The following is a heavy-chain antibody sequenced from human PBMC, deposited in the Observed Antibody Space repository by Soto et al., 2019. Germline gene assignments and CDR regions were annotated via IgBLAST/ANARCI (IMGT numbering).Heavy chain of an antibody. CDR3: AKAGYSGYVFGLFYFDY. CDR2: ISGSGGST. V-gene: IGHV3-23*01. J-gene: IGHJ4*02. Sequence: GGSLRLSCAASGFTFSSYAMSWVRQAPGKGLEWVSAISGSGGSTYYADSVKGRFTISRDNSKNTLYLQMNSLRAEDTAVYYCAKAGYSGYVFGLFYFDYWGQGTLVTVSS. D-gene: IGHD5-12*01. CDR1: GFTFSSYA.